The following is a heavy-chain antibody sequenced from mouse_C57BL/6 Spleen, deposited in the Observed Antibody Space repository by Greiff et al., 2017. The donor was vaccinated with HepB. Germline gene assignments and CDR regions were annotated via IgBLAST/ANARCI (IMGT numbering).Heavy chain of an antibody. Sequence: EVQLQQSGAELVRPGASVKLSCTASGFNIKDDYMHWVKQRPEQGLEWIGWIDPENGDTEYASKFQGKATITADTSSKTAYLQLSSLTSEDTAVYYCTTVTTVVARGFAYWGQGTLVTVSA. D-gene: IGHD1-1*01. CDR1: GFNIKDDY. J-gene: IGHJ3*01. CDR3: TTVTTVVARGFAY. V-gene: IGHV14-4*01. CDR2: IDPENGDT.